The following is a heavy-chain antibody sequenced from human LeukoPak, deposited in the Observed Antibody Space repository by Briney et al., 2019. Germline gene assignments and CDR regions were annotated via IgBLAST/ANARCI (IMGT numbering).Heavy chain of an antibody. CDR3: CSFYSSSGYRGRYSMDV. D-gene: IGHD6-13*01. V-gene: IGHV4-38-2*01. CDR2: IYHSGIT. J-gene: IGHJ6*02. Sequence: GSLRLSCAASGFTFSSYAMSWVRQAPGKGLEWIGSIYHSGITYYTSSLKSRVTISVDTSKNQFSLRLNSVTAADTAVYYCCSFYSSSGYRGRYSMDVWGQGTTVTVSS. CDR1: GFTFSSYA.